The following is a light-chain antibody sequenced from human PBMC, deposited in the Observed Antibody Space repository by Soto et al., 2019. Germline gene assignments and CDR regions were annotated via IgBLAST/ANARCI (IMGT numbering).Light chain of an antibody. Sequence: EIVMTQSPATLSVSPGERATLSCRASQSVSNNLAWYQQKPGQAPRLLIYYASTRATVIPARFSGSGSGTEFTLTISSLQSEDFALYYCQQYNNWPPITFGQGTRLEIK. V-gene: IGKV3-15*01. CDR1: QSVSNN. CDR3: QQYNNWPPIT. CDR2: YAS. J-gene: IGKJ5*01.